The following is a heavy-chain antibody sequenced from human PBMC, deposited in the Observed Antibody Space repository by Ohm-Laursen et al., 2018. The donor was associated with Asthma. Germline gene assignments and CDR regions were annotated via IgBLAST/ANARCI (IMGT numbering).Heavy chain of an antibody. CDR3: ARAFSGVVIQFGRFDP. Sequence: SDTLSLTCTVSGGSISSGGYYWSWIRQHPGKGLEWIGYIYYSGSTNYNPSLKSRVTISVDTSKNQFSLKLSSVTAADTAVYYCARAFSGVVIQFGRFDPWGQGTLVTVSS. D-gene: IGHD3-22*01. J-gene: IGHJ5*02. CDR1: GGSISSGGYY. V-gene: IGHV4-30-4*02. CDR2: IYYSGST.